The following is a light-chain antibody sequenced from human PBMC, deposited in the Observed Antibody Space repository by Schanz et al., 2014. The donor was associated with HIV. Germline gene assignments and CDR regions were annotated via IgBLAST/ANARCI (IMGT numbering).Light chain of an antibody. J-gene: IGLJ2*01. CDR2: DVS. Sequence: QSALTQPASVSGSPGQSITISCTGTSSDVGGYNYVSWYQQHPGKAPKLMISDVSNRPSGVSNRFSGSKSGNTASLTISGLQAEDEADYYCSSHAGRNSFVVFGGGTKLTVL. V-gene: IGLV2-14*03. CDR3: SSHAGRNSFVV. CDR1: SSDVGGYNY.